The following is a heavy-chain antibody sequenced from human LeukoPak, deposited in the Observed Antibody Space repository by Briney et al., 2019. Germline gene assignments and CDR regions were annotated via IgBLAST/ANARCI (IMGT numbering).Heavy chain of an antibody. CDR3: TRDTRGTIGTTTLDY. Sequence: GGSLRLSCVASGFTFSSYWMHWVRQAPGKGLVWVSRINNDGSTTTYADSVKGRFTISRDNAKSTLYLQMNSLRAEDTAVYYCTRDTRGTIGTTTLDYWGQGTLVTVSS. CDR2: INNDGSTT. V-gene: IGHV3-74*01. J-gene: IGHJ4*02. CDR1: GFTFSSYW. D-gene: IGHD1-1*01.